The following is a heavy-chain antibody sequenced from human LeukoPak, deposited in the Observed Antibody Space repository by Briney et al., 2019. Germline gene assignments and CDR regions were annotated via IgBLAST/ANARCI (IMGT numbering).Heavy chain of an antibody. CDR2: INTSGSI. Sequence: SQTLSLTCTVSGGSISSGSYYWSWIRQPAGKGLEWIGRINTSGSINYNPSLKSRVTISVDTSKNQFSLKVSSVTAADTAVYCCARDNTVTTSLGWSDPWGQGTLVTVSS. J-gene: IGHJ5*02. D-gene: IGHD4-11*01. V-gene: IGHV4-61*02. CDR3: ARDNTVTTSLGWSDP. CDR1: GGSISSGSYY.